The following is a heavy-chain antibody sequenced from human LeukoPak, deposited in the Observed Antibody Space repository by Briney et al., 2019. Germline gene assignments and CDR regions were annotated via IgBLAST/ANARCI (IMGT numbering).Heavy chain of an antibody. D-gene: IGHD2-8*02. CDR3: AKGLSEPNLVLDS. J-gene: IGHJ4*02. V-gene: IGHV3-23*01. CDR1: GFTFSNYA. CDR2: FTASGGRT. Sequence: GGSLRLSCAASGFTFSNYAMTWVRQAPGKGLEWVSSFTASGGRTYYADSVKGRFTISRDNSKNTLYLQLNSLSAADTALYFCAKGLSEPNLVLDSWGQGTLVTVPS.